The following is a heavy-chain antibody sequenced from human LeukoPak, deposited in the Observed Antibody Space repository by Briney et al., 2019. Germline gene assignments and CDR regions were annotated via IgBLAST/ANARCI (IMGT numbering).Heavy chain of an antibody. CDR3: ARVSMVRGAPDYYFDY. CDR1: GGSISSYY. J-gene: IGHJ4*02. CDR2: IYTSGST. D-gene: IGHD3-10*01. V-gene: IGHV4-4*07. Sequence: PSETLSLTCTVSGGSISSYYWSWIRQPAGKGLEWIGRIYTSGSTNYNPSLKSRVTMSVDTSKNQFSLKLSSVTAADTVVYYCARVSMVRGAPDYYFDYWGQGTLVTVSS.